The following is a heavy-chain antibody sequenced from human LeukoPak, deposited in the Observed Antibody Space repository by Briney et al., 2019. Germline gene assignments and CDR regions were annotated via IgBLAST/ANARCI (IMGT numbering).Heavy chain of an antibody. CDR2: ISGSGGST. CDR1: GFTFSSYA. V-gene: IGHV3-23*01. CDR3: AKQEYIGNFYAGFGLDY. D-gene: IGHD2/OR15-2a*01. Sequence: GGSLRLSCAASGFTFSSYAMSWVRQAPGKGLEWVSAISGSGGSTYYADSVKGRFTISRDNSKNTVYLQMNSLRAEDTAVFYCAKQEYIGNFYAGFGLDYWGQGTLVTVSS. J-gene: IGHJ4*02.